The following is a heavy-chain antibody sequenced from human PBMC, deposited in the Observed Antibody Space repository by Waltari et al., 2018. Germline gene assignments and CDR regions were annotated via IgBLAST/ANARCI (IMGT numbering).Heavy chain of an antibody. J-gene: IGHJ4*02. CDR1: GSPFSRYW. Sequence: EVQLVESGGGLVQPGGSLSLSCAASGSPFSRYWLHLVRPAPGKGLVWVSRSNSDGSSTSYADYVKGRFTISRDNAKNTLYLQMNSLRAEDTAVYYCARGYDGSGWYGVDYWGQGTLVTVSS. V-gene: IGHV3-74*01. CDR2: SNSDGSST. CDR3: ARGYDGSGWYGVDY. D-gene: IGHD6-19*01.